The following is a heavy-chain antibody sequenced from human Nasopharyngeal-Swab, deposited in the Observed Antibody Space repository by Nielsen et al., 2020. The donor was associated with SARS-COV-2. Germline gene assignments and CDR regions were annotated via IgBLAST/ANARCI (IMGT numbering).Heavy chain of an antibody. CDR2: FYYSGST. J-gene: IGHJ4*02. Sequence: WIRQRPGKGLEWIGSFYYSGSTYYNPSLKSRVTISVDTSKNQFSLKLSSVTAADTAVYYCARPGYDSSGYTSYFDYWGQGTLVTVSS. V-gene: IGHV4-39*01. D-gene: IGHD3-22*01. CDR3: ARPGYDSSGYTSYFDY.